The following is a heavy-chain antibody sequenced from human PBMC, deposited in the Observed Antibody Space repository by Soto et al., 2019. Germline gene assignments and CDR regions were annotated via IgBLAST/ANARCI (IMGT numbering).Heavy chain of an antibody. J-gene: IGHJ5*02. CDR2: ISAYNGNT. V-gene: IGHV1-18*01. Sequence: ASVKVSCKASGYTFTSYGISWVRQAPGQGLEWMGWISAYNGNTNYAQRLQGRVTMTTDTSTSTAYMGLRSLRSDDTAVYFCARDWKGAKGFDPWGQGTLVTVSS. D-gene: IGHD1-1*01. CDR3: ARDWKGAKGFDP. CDR1: GYTFTSYG.